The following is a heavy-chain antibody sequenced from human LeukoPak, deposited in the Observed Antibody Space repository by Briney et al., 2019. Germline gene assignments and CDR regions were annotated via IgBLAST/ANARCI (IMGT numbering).Heavy chain of an antibody. CDR1: GYTFTSYG. V-gene: IGHV1-18*01. Sequence: GASVKVSCKASGYTFTSYGISWVRQAPGQGLESMGWISAYNGNTNYAQKLQGRVTMTTDTSTSTAYMELRSLRSDDTAVYYCARASPDFWSGDYHYYYMDVWGKGTTVTVSS. CDR2: ISAYNGNT. D-gene: IGHD3-3*01. CDR3: ARASPDFWSGDYHYYYMDV. J-gene: IGHJ6*03.